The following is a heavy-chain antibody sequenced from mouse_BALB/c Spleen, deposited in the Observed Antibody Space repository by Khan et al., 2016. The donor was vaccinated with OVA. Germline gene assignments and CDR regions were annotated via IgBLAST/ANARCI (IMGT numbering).Heavy chain of an antibody. CDR2: KWRDGST. D-gene: IGHD2-12*01. J-gene: IGHJ4*01. Sequence: QVQLKESGPGLVAPSQSLSITCTISGFSLTNYGVHWDRQPPGKGLEWLVVKWRDGSTTYNSALKSRLSISKDNSKSQVFLKINRLQTDDTAMYFCARQPYYLYNSMDYWGQGTSVTVSS. V-gene: IGHV2-6-1*01. CDR3: ARQPYYLYNSMDY. CDR1: GFSLTNYG.